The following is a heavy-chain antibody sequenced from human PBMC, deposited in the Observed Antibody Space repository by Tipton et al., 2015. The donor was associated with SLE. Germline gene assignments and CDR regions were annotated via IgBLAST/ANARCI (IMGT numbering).Heavy chain of an antibody. CDR2: TYNNDRT. Sequence: TLSLTCSVSGVSIRPHYWSWIRQSPGGGLEWMVYTYNNDRTKDNPSLQSRVTVSVDTSENQLSLKLTSVTAADTAVYYCARDLLARDGYTYGAFDIWGQGTMVTVSS. V-gene: IGHV4-59*11. J-gene: IGHJ3*02. D-gene: IGHD5-24*01. CDR1: GVSIRPHY. CDR3: ARDLLARDGYTYGAFDI.